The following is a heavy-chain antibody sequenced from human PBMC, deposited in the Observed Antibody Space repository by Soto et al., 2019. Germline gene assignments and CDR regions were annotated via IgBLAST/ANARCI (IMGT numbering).Heavy chain of an antibody. D-gene: IGHD3-22*01. Sequence: EVHLVESGGGLVQPGGSLRLSCAASGFTVSSNYMSWVRQAPGKGLEWVSVIYSGGSTYYADSVKGRFTIYRANSKNTLYLQMNSLRAEDTAVYYGARVGGYVDACLDVRGKVNTVTVSS. CDR2: IYSGGST. V-gene: IGHV3-66*01. J-gene: IGHJ6*04. CDR1: GFTVSSNY. CDR3: ARVGGYVDACLDV.